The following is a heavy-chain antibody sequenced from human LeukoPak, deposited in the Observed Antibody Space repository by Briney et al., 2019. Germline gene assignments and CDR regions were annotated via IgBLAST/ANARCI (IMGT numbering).Heavy chain of an antibody. CDR3: TYGDYSDY. CDR1: GFTFSSYG. V-gene: IGHV3-30*02. CDR2: IRYDGSNK. J-gene: IGHJ4*02. Sequence: PGGSQRLSCAASGFTFSSYGMHWVRQAPGKGLEWVAFIRYDGSNKYYADSVKGRFTISRDNSKNTLYLQMNSLRAEDTAVYYCTYGDYSDYWGQGTLVTVSS. D-gene: IGHD4-17*01.